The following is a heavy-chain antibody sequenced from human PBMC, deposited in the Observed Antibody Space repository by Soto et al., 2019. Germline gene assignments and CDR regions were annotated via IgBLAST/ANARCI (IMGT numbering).Heavy chain of an antibody. CDR3: AKGLGYGDPGRVWDY. D-gene: IGHD4-17*01. Sequence: EVQLVESGGGLVQPGRSLRLSCAASGFTFDDYAMHWVRQAPGKGLEWVSGISWNSGSIGYADSVKGRFTISRDNAKNSRYLQMNSLRAEDTALYYCAKGLGYGDPGRVWDYSGQGTLVTVSS. CDR2: ISWNSGSI. V-gene: IGHV3-9*01. J-gene: IGHJ4*02. CDR1: GFTFDDYA.